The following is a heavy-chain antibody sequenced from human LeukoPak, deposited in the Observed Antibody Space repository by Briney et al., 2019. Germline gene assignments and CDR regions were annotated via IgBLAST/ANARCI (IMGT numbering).Heavy chain of an antibody. CDR1: GFAFSAYN. CDR3: SVYGGNSDY. Sequence: GGSLRLSCEASGFAFSAYNMNWVRQVPGKGLEWVSYITSTGSTMYYADSVKGRFTISRDNAKNSLYLQMNSLRDEDTALYYCSVYGGNSDYWGQGTLVTVSS. J-gene: IGHJ4*02. CDR2: ITSTGSTM. V-gene: IGHV3-48*02. D-gene: IGHD4-23*01.